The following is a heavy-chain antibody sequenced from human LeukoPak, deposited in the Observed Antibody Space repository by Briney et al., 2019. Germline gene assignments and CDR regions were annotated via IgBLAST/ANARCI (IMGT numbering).Heavy chain of an antibody. Sequence: PGGSLRLSCAASGFTFSSYGMRWVRQAPGKGLEWVSAISGSGGSTYYADSVKGRFTISRDNSKNTLYLQMGSLRAEDMAVYYCARGLNGITIFGVVIPYYYYYMDVWGKGTTVTVSS. CDR3: ARGLNGITIFGVVIPYYYYYMDV. V-gene: IGHV3-23*01. CDR2: ISGSGGST. CDR1: GFTFSSYG. J-gene: IGHJ6*03. D-gene: IGHD3-3*01.